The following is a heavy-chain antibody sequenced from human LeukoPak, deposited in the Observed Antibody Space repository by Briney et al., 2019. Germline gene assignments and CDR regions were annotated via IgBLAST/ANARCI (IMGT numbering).Heavy chain of an antibody. Sequence: PSETPSLTCTVSGGSISSSIYYWGWIRQSPGKGLEWIGSIYYSGSTYYNPSLKSRVTLSVDTSKNQYSLKVTSVTAADTAVYFCARRGSGWGRWGQGTLVTVSS. V-gene: IGHV4-39*07. J-gene: IGHJ4*02. D-gene: IGHD6-19*01. CDR1: GGSISSSIYY. CDR3: ARRGSGWGR. CDR2: IYYSGST.